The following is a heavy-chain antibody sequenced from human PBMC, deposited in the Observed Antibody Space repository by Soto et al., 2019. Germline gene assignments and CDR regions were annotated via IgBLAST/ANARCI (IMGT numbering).Heavy chain of an antibody. J-gene: IGHJ6*02. V-gene: IGHV3-30*18. CDR3: AKELPYYDILTGQYNYYGMDV. CDR2: ISYDGSNK. D-gene: IGHD3-9*01. CDR1: GFTFSSYG. Sequence: GGSLRLSCAASGFTFSSYGMHWVRQAPGKGLEWVAVISYDGSNKYYADSVKGRFTISRDNSKNTLYLQMNSLRAEDTAVYYCAKELPYYDILTGQYNYYGMDVWGQGTTVTVSS.